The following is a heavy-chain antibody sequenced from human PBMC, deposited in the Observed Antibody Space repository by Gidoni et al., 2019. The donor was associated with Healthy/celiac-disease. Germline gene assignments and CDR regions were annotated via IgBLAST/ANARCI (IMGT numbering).Heavy chain of an antibody. CDR1: GFTFSSYA. CDR2: ISYDGSNK. J-gene: IGHJ4*02. Sequence: QVQLLESGGGVVQPGRSLRLYCAASGFTFSSYAMHWVRQAPGKGLEWVAVISYDGSNKYYADSVKGRFTISRDNSKNTLYLQMNSLRAEDTAVYYCARGSSGTLGYWGQGTLVTVSS. V-gene: IGHV3-30*01. CDR3: ARGSSGTLGY. D-gene: IGHD2-15*01.